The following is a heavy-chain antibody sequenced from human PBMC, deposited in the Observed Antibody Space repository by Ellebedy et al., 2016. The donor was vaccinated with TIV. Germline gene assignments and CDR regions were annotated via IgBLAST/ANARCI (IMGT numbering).Heavy chain of an antibody. J-gene: IGHJ3*02. D-gene: IGHD5-24*01. Sequence: SETLSLTCTVSGGSISSYYWGWIRQPPGKGLEWIGNIYYSGSTYYNPSLKSRVTISVDTSKNQFSLKLSSVTAADTAVYYCASLEMATILDAFDIWGQGTKVTVSS. CDR1: GGSISSYY. CDR2: IYYSGST. V-gene: IGHV4-39*01. CDR3: ASLEMATILDAFDI.